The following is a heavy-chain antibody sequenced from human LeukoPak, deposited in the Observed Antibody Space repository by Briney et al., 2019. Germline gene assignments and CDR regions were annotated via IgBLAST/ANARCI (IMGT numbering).Heavy chain of an antibody. Sequence: LGESLKISCKASGYTFANYWIVWVRQTPGKGLEWMGIIHPGDSDTRYSPSFQGQVTISADKSINTAYLQWSSLKASDTDMYYCAKGTLVGGFDYWGQGTLVTVSS. CDR2: IHPGDSDT. CDR3: AKGTLVGGFDY. CDR1: GYTFANYW. J-gene: IGHJ4*02. D-gene: IGHD3-10*01. V-gene: IGHV5-51*01.